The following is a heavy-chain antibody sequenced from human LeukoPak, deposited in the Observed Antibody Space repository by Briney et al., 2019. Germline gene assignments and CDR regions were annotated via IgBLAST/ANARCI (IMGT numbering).Heavy chain of an antibody. V-gene: IGHV4-34*01. CDR2: IDHMGST. J-gene: IGHJ6*03. CDR3: ARGYTYYGSGSAPGDV. CDR1: GGSFSGYY. D-gene: IGHD3-10*01. Sequence: SETLSLTCAVYGGSFSGYYWSWIRHPPGRGLEWIAEIDHMGSTHYNPSLKSRVIISVDMPQHRVSLRLNSLTAADTAVYYCARGYTYYGSGSAPGDVWGNGT.